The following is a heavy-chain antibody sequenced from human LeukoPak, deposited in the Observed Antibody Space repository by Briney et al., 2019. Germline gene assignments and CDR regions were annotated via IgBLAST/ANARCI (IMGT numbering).Heavy chain of an antibody. Sequence: ASVKASCKVSGYTLTELSMHWVRQAPGKGLEWMGGFDPEDGETIYAQKFQGRVTMTEDTSTDTAYMELSSLRSEDTAVYYCATVTGSQWELGAFDIWGQGTMVTVSS. CDR2: FDPEDGET. CDR1: GYTLTELS. D-gene: IGHD1-26*01. J-gene: IGHJ3*02. V-gene: IGHV1-24*01. CDR3: ATVTGSQWELGAFDI.